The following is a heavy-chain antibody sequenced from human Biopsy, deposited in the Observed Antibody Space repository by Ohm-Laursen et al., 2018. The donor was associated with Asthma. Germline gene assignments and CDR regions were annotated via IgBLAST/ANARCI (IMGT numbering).Heavy chain of an antibody. CDR1: GYTLINYA. V-gene: IGHV1-3*01. J-gene: IGHJ3*02. D-gene: IGHD3-9*01. CDR2: INAANGNT. Sequence: ASVKASCKASGYTLINYAIHWVRQAPGHSLEWMVWINAANGNTKYSQKFQGRLTISRDTSASTAYMDLTSLRSEDTAVYYCARTYFDFLTGQVHDAFAMWGQGTMVTGSS. CDR3: ARTYFDFLTGQVHDAFAM.